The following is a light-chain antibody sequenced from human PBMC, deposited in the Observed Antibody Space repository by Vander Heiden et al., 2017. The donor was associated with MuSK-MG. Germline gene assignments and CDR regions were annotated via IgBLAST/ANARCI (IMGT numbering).Light chain of an antibody. CDR3: QRRHSSHRLRT. J-gene: IGKJ4*01. CDR1: QSISSY. CDR2: AES. V-gene: IGKV1-39*01. Sequence: IKLTQSPSSLSASVGDRVTIPCRASQSISSYLNWYQQKPGQAPKLLIYAESSLQRGVRSRFSGSGYGTDFTLTITSRQPEDFASYYCQRRHSSHRLRTFGGGTKVEIK.